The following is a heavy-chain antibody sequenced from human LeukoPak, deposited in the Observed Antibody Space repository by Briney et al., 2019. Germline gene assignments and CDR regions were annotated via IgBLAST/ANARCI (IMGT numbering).Heavy chain of an antibody. CDR2: INSDGSST. Sequence: GGSLRLSCVASGFTFSTYTMNWIRQAPGKGLEWVSRINSDGSSTSYADSVKGRFTISRDNAKNTLYLQMNSLRAEDTAVYYCARARYRAHFDYWGQGTLVTVSS. CDR3: ARARYRAHFDY. V-gene: IGHV3-74*01. D-gene: IGHD3-16*02. J-gene: IGHJ4*02. CDR1: GFTFSTYT.